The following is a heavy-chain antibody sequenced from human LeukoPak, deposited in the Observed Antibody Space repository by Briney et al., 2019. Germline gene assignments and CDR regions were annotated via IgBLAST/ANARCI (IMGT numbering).Heavy chain of an antibody. D-gene: IGHD3-10*01. CDR1: GGSFRGYY. CDR3: AAITMVRGVPYDWFDP. J-gene: IGHJ5*02. V-gene: IGHV4-34*01. Sequence: SETLSLTCAVYGGSFRGYYWSWIRQPPGKGLEWIGEINHSGSTNYNPSLKSRVTISVDTSKNQFSLKLSSVTAADTAVYYGAAITMVRGVPYDWFDPWGQGTLVTVSS. CDR2: INHSGST.